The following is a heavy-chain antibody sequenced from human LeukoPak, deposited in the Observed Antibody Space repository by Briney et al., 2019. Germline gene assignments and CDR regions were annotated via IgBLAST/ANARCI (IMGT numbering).Heavy chain of an antibody. CDR3: ARVELGSVAGTPPDY. V-gene: IGHV1-18*01. D-gene: IGHD6-19*01. Sequence: ASVKLSCKASGYTFTSYSISWVQQAPGQGLEWMGWISAYNGNTNYAQKLQGSVTMTTDTSTSTAYMELRSLRSDDTAVYYCARVELGSVAGTPPDYWGQGTLVTVSS. CDR2: ISAYNGNT. CDR1: GYTFTSYS. J-gene: IGHJ4*02.